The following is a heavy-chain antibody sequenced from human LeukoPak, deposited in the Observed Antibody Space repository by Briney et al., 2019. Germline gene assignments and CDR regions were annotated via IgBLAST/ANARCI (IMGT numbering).Heavy chain of an antibody. CDR1: GGSISSYY. D-gene: IGHD2-2*03. CDR2: IYYSGST. CDR3: ASGPFGYCSSTSCQGGYYYMDV. Sequence: SETLSLTCTVSGGSISSYYWSWIRQPPGKGLEWIGYIYYSGSTNYNPPLKSRVTISVDTSKNQFSLKLSSVTAADTAVYYCASGPFGYCSSTSCQGGYYYMDVWGKGTTVTVSS. V-gene: IGHV4-59*01. J-gene: IGHJ6*03.